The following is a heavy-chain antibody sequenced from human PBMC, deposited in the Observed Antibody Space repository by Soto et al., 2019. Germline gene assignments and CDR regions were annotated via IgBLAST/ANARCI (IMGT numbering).Heavy chain of an antibody. J-gene: IGHJ5*02. CDR1: GLTFSSYW. CDR3: ARGEAIGDDP. D-gene: IGHD3-10*01. CDR2: IKQDGSEK. V-gene: IGHV3-7*01. Sequence: EVQLVESGGGLAQPGGSLRLSCAASGLTFSSYWMTWVRQAPGKGLEWVANIKQDGSEKYYVDSVKGRFTISRDNAKNSLYLQMNNLRVEDTAVYYCARGEAIGDDPWGHRTLVTVSS.